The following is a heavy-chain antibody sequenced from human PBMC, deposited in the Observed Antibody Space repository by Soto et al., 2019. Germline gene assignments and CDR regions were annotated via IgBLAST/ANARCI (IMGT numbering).Heavy chain of an antibody. D-gene: IGHD2-15*01. Sequence: VQLLESGGGLIQPGGSLRRSCAASGFTFSYGIHWLRQAPGKGLEWVAYISYDSSNKFYGDSVKGRFTISRDNSKNTQFLQMNSLRAEDTAVYYCAKLVIGYCSGNTCDDYWGQGTLVAVSS. CDR2: ISYDSSNK. J-gene: IGHJ4*02. CDR1: GFTFSYG. V-gene: IGHV3-30*18. CDR3: AKLVIGYCSGNTCDDY.